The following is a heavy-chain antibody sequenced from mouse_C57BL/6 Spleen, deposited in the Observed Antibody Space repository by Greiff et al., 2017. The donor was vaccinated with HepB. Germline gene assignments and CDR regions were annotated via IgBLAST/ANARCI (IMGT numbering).Heavy chain of an antibody. CDR3: ARGYYGSRGAMDY. CDR1: GYTFTSYW. V-gene: IGHV1-55*01. J-gene: IGHJ4*01. Sequence: VQLQQPGAELVKPGASVKMSCKASGYTFTSYWITWVKQRPGQGLEWIGDIYPGSGSTNYNEKFKSKATLTVDTSSSTAYMQLSSLTSEDSAVYDCARGYYGSRGAMDYWGQGTSVTVSS. D-gene: IGHD1-1*01. CDR2: IYPGSGST.